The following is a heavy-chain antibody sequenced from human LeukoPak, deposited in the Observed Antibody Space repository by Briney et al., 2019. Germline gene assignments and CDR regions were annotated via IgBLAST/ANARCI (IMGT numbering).Heavy chain of an antibody. J-gene: IGHJ4*02. CDR1: GYTFTGYY. V-gene: IGHV1-2*06. D-gene: IGHD6-13*01. CDR2: INPNSGGT. CDR3: ARDLDRRIAAAGIDY. Sequence: GASVKVSCKASGYTFTGYYMHWVRQAPGQGLEWMGRINPNSGGTNYARKFQGRVTMTRDTSISTAYMELSRLRSDDTAVYYCARDLDRRIAAAGIDYWGQGTLVTVSS.